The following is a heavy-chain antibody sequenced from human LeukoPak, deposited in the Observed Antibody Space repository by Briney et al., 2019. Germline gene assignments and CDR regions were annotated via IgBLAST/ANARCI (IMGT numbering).Heavy chain of an antibody. CDR3: ASSGDFWSGQTNWFDP. Sequence: SVKVSCKASGGTFTSYAISWVRQAPGQGLEWMGGIIPIFGTANYAQKFQGRVTITADESTSTAYMELSSLRSEDTAVYYCASSGDFWSGQTNWFDPWGQGTLVTVSS. CDR2: IIPIFGTA. J-gene: IGHJ5*02. CDR1: GGTFTSYA. V-gene: IGHV1-69*13. D-gene: IGHD3-3*01.